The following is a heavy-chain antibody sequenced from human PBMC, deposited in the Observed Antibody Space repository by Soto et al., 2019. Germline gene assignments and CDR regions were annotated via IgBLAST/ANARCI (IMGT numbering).Heavy chain of an antibody. CDR2: INHSGST. Sequence: PSETLSLTCAVYGGSFRGYYWSWIRQPPGKGLEWIGEINHSGSTNYNPSLKSRVTISVDTSKNQFSLKLSSVTAADTAVYYCARGRARYYGGNGGRYYYGMDVWGQGTTVTVSS. CDR3: ARGRARYYGGNGGRYYYGMDV. D-gene: IGHD4-17*01. CDR1: GGSFRGYY. J-gene: IGHJ6*02. V-gene: IGHV4-34*01.